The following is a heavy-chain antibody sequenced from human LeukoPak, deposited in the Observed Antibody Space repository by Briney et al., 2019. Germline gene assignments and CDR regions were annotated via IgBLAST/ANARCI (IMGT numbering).Heavy chain of an antibody. D-gene: IGHD2-15*01. V-gene: IGHV4-61*02. CDR3: ASVADYDAFDI. CDR1: GGSISTGSYY. CDR2: IYTSGST. J-gene: IGHJ3*02. Sequence: SQTLSLTCTVSGGSISTGSYYWSWLRQPAGKGLEWIGRIYTSGSTNYNPSLKSRLSISLDTSKRQVSLKLSSVTAADTAVYYCASVADYDAFDIWGQGTTVTVSS.